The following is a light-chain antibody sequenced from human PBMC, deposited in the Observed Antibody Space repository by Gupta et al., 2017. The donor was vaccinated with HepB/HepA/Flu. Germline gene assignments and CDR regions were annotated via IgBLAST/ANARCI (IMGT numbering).Light chain of an antibody. J-gene: IGKJ1*01. V-gene: IGKV1-39*01. CDR1: QGISAY. CDR2: AAS. Sequence: DIQMTQSPSSLSASVGDKVTITCRASQGISAYLNWYQQKPSKAPKLLIYAASSLQSGVPSRFSGSRSGTDFTLTISRLQPEDFATYYCQQCFTSPWTFGEGTKVE. CDR3: QQCFTSPWT.